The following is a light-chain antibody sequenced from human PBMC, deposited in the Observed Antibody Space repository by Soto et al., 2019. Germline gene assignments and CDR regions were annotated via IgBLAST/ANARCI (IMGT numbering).Light chain of an antibody. CDR1: QDLSSW. V-gene: IGKV1D-12*01. CDR2: AAS. J-gene: IGKJ5*01. CDR3: QQPISFPIT. Sequence: DIQLTQNQSSVSASVGDRVTISFGASQDLSSWLAWYQQKPGKAPKLLISAASSLQSGVPSRFSGSGSGTDFTLTIRSLQPEDFATYYCQQPISFPITFGQGTRLEI.